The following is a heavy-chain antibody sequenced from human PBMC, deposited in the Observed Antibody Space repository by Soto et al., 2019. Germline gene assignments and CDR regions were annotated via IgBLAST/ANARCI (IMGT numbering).Heavy chain of an antibody. CDR2: IYYCGST. D-gene: IGHD1-1*01. CDR3: ARAPIPNWNYYGMDV. V-gene: IGHV4-31*03. J-gene: IGHJ6*02. Sequence: QVQLQESGPGQVKPSQTLSLTCTVSGGSVNSGGYHWSWIRQHPGKGLEWIGDIYYCGSTYYNPSLMSRVTISIDTSTNHFSLHLSALTAADTAVYYCARAPIPNWNYYGMDVWGQGTTVTVSS. CDR1: GGSVNSGGYH.